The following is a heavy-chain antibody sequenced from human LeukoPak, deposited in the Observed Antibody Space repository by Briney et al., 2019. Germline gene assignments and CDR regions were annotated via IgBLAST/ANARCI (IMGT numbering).Heavy chain of an antibody. CDR3: ARHMDGPDAFDI. V-gene: IGHV4-39*01. CDR2: ISYSGNT. Sequence: SETLSLTCAVSGGSLSSRSHYWGWIRQPPGKGLEWLGHISYSGNTYCTPSLKSRVTISVDTSKNQFSLQLSSVTAADTAVYYCARHMDGPDAFDIWGQGTMVTVSS. J-gene: IGHJ3*02. D-gene: IGHD5-24*01. CDR1: GGSLSSRSHY.